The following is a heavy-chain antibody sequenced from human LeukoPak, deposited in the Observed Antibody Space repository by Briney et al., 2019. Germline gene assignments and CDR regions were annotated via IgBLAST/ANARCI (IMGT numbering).Heavy chain of an antibody. CDR1: GYSFTSYW. CDR3: ARHSAGIVVAGK. Sequence: GESLRISCEGSGYSFTSYWIRWVRQMPGKGLEWMGRIDPSDSYTNYSPSFQGHVTISADKSISTVYLQWSSLKASDTAMYYCARHSAGIVVAGKWGQGTLVTVSS. V-gene: IGHV5-10-1*01. CDR2: IDPSDSYT. D-gene: IGHD6-19*01. J-gene: IGHJ4*02.